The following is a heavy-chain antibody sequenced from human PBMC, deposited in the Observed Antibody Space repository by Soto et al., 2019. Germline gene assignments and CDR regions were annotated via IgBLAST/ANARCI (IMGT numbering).Heavy chain of an antibody. J-gene: IGHJ5*02. D-gene: IGHD3-22*01. Sequence: SETLSLTCAVSGGSISSGGYSWSWIRQPPGKGLEWIGYIYHSGSTYYNPSLKSRVTISVDRSKNQFSLKLSSVAAADTAVYYCARGKNYYDSSGYYPWGQGTLVTVSS. CDR1: GGSISSGGYS. CDR3: ARGKNYYDSSGYYP. CDR2: IYHSGST. V-gene: IGHV4-30-2*01.